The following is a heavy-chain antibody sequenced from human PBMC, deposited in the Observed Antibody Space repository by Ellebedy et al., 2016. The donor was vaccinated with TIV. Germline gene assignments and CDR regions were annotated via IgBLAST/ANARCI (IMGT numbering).Heavy chain of an antibody. J-gene: IGHJ4*02. CDR2: INTNTGNP. CDR3: ARDGGSYYYDSSPLGY. D-gene: IGHD3-22*01. Sequence: ASVKVSCKASGYTFTSYAMNWVRQAPGQGLEWMGWINTNTGNPTYAQGFTGRFVFSLDTSVSTAYLQISSLKAEDTAVYYCARDGGSYYYDSSPLGYWGQGTLVTVSS. V-gene: IGHV7-4-1*02. CDR1: GYTFTSYA.